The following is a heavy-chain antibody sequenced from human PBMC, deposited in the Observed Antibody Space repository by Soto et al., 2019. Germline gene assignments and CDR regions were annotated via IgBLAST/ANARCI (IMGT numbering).Heavy chain of an antibody. CDR3: AKAYYTIFVPYGMDV. D-gene: IGHD3-3*01. CDR2: ISGSGGST. V-gene: IGHV3-23*01. Sequence: EVQLLESGGGLVQPGGSLRLSCAASGFNFSSYAMSWVRQAPGKGLEWVSAISGSGGSTYYADSVKGRFTSSRDNSKNRLYLQMNSLRAEDTAVYYCAKAYYTIFVPYGMDVWGQGTTGTVSS. J-gene: IGHJ6*02. CDR1: GFNFSSYA.